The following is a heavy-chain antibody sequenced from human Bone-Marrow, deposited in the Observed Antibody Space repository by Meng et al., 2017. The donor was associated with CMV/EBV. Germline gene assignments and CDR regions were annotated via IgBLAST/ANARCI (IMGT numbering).Heavy chain of an antibody. V-gene: IGHV3-74*01. D-gene: IGHD3-3*01. CDR3: AREGLLYSDPFDY. Sequence: GGSMRLSCAASGFTLSSYWMHWVRQAPGKGLVWVSRINSDGSSTSYADSVKGRFTISRDNAKNTLYLQMNSLRAEDTAVYYCAREGLLYSDPFDYWGQGTLVTVSS. J-gene: IGHJ4*02. CDR1: GFTLSSYW. CDR2: INSDGSST.